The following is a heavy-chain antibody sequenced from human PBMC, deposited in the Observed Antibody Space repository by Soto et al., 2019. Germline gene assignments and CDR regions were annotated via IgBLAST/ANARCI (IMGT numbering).Heavy chain of an antibody. CDR3: ATPGGPDTGGYYXFDY. V-gene: IGHV1-2*02. CDR2: INPNSGGT. CDR1: GYTFTSYD. J-gene: IGHJ4*02. D-gene: IGHD3-22*01. Sequence: ASVKVSCKASGYTFTSYDINWLRQATGQGLEWMGWINPNSGGTDYPRKFQGRVTMTRDTSISTAYMELSSLKSDDTAVYYCATPGGPDTGGYYXFDYWGQGTLVTAPQ.